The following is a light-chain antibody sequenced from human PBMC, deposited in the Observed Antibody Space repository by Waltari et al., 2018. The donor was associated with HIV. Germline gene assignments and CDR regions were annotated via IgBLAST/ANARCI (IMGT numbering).Light chain of an antibody. Sequence: QSALTQPPSASGSPGQSVTISCTGTSSDIGGSHYVSWYQQHPGKATKLLMYEVTKRPSGVPDRFSGSNSVNTASLTVSGLQPEDEADYYCGSYTDTNNHYVFGTGTKVT. CDR1: SSDIGGSHY. CDR3: GSYTDTNNHYV. J-gene: IGLJ1*01. CDR2: EVT. V-gene: IGLV2-8*01.